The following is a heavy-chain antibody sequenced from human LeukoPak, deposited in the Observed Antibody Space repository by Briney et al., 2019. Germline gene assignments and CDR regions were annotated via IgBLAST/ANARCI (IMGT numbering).Heavy chain of an antibody. CDR2: IYYSGST. D-gene: IGHD3-22*01. J-gene: IGHJ3*02. Sequence: SETLSLTCTVSGGSISSSSYYWGWIRQPPGKGLEWLGSIYYSGSTYYNPSLKSRVTISVDTSKNQFSLKLSSVTAADTAVYYCASESITMIVVVPNAFDIWGQGTMVTVSS. CDR3: ASESITMIVVVPNAFDI. CDR1: GGSISSSSYY. V-gene: IGHV4-39*07.